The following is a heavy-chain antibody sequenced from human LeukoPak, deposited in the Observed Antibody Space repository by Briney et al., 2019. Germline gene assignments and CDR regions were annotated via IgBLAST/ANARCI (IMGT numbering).Heavy chain of an antibody. V-gene: IGHV3-48*03. CDR3: AGDAGNIAYTRGSDYFDY. CDR2: ISSSGSTI. D-gene: IGHD1-26*01. CDR1: GFTFSSYE. Sequence: PGGSLRLSCAASGFTFSSYEMNWVRQAPGKGLEWVSYISSSGSTIYYADSVKGRFTISRDNAKNSLYLQMNSLRAEDTAVYYCAGDAGNIAYTRGSDYFDYWGQGTLVTVSS. J-gene: IGHJ4*02.